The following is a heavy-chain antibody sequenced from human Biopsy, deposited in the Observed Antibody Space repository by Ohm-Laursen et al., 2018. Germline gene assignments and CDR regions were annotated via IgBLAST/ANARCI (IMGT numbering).Heavy chain of an antibody. CDR1: GYSFNIYG. J-gene: IGHJ4*02. CDR3: ARNTGWYGDLYYFDY. V-gene: IGHV1-46*02. D-gene: IGHD6-19*01. CDR2: INPSGSTT. Sequence: GASVKVSCKTSGYSFNIYGITWVRQAPGQGLEWMGMINPSGSTTSYPQIFQGRVTTTRDTSKSTVYMELSSLRSADTAVYFCARNTGWYGDLYYFDYWGQGTLVTVSS.